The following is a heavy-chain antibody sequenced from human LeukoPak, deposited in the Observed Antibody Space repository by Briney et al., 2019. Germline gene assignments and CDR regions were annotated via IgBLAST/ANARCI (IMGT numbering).Heavy chain of an antibody. V-gene: IGHV4-59*01. CDR1: GGSISSYY. CDR3: ARAAWYYDSSGYYFSGPVDY. CDR2: IFYSGST. D-gene: IGHD3-22*01. Sequence: SETLSLTCTVSGGSISSYYWSWIRQPPGKGLEWIGYIFYSGSTNYNPSLKSRVTISVDTSKDQFSLKLSSVTAADTAVYYCARAAWYYDSSGYYFSGPVDYWGQGTLVTVSS. J-gene: IGHJ4*02.